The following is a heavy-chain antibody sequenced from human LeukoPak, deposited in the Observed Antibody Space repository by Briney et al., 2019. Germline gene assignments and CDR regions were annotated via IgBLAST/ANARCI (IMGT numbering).Heavy chain of an antibody. CDR1: GYIFTDSY. V-gene: IGHV1-2*02. D-gene: IGHD6-19*01. J-gene: IGHJ4*02. CDR2: IYPNSGGT. CDR3: ARGDAGWYSIDY. Sequence: GASVKVSCKASGYIFTDSYLHWVRQAPGQGLEWMGDIYPNSGGTNYAQKFQGRVTMTTDTSISTAYMELSGPRSDDTAVYYCARGDAGWYSIDYWGQGTLVTVSS.